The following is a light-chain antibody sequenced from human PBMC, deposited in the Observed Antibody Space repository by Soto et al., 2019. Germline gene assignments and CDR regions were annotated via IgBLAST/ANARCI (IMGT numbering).Light chain of an antibody. V-gene: IGKV3-15*01. CDR2: NVS. J-gene: IGKJ1*01. CDR1: QSVSTN. Sequence: DIVLTQSPGTLSLSPGERAILSCTASQSVSTNLAWYQQKPGQAPRVLIYNVSTRATAIPARFSGSGSGTDFTLTISSLQSEDFAVYYCQHYSHWPPRAFGQGTKVDIK. CDR3: QHYSHWPPRA.